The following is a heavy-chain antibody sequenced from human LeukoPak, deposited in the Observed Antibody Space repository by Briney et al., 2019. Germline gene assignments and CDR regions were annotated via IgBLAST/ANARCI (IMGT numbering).Heavy chain of an antibody. CDR3: ARAIYGDYVQVGLDV. CDR2: ISHSGST. V-gene: IGHV4-59*12. CDR1: GGSMRNYY. D-gene: IGHD4-17*01. Sequence: PSETLSLTCNVSGGSMRNYYWSWIRQPPGKGLEWIGYISHSGSTNYNPSLKSRVTISVDTSKNQFSLKLSSVTAADTAVYYCARAIYGDYVQVGLDVWGKGTTVTVSS. J-gene: IGHJ6*04.